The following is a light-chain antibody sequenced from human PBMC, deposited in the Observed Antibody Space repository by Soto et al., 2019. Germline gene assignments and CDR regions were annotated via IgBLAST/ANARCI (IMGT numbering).Light chain of an antibody. V-gene: IGKV3-15*01. CDR3: QQYNNWPPIT. CDR1: QSISLN. Sequence: ERVMTQSPATLSASPGERVTLSCRASQSISLNLAWYQQKPGRAPRLLIYGATTRATGIPARFSSIVSGTEFTLTISSLQSEDFAVYYCQQYNNWPPITFGQGTRLEIK. J-gene: IGKJ5*01. CDR2: GAT.